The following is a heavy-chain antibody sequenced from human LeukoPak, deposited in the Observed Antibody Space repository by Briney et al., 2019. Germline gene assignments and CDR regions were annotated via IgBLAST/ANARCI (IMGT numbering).Heavy chain of an antibody. CDR3: VRQAGRAGGQ. CDR2: IKQDGSEK. V-gene: IGHV3-7*03. CDR1: GFTFSSSW. Sequence: GGSLRLSCAASGFTFSSSWMSWVRQAPGKGLEWVANIKQDGSEKYYVDSVKGRFTISRDNAKNSLYLQMNSLRVEDTAVYYCVRQAGRAGGQWGQGTLIAVSS. J-gene: IGHJ4*02. D-gene: IGHD3-10*01.